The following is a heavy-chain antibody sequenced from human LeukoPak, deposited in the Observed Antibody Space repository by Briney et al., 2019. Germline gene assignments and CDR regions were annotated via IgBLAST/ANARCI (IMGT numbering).Heavy chain of an antibody. Sequence: GGSLRLSCAASGFTFDDYAMHWVRQAPGKGLEWVSGISWNSGSIGYADSVKGRFTISRDNAKNSLYLQMNSLRAEDTALYYCAKTWYDSSGFEANYFDYWGQGTLVTVSS. CDR1: GFTFDDYA. D-gene: IGHD3-22*01. CDR2: ISWNSGSI. CDR3: AKTWYDSSGFEANYFDY. J-gene: IGHJ4*02. V-gene: IGHV3-9*01.